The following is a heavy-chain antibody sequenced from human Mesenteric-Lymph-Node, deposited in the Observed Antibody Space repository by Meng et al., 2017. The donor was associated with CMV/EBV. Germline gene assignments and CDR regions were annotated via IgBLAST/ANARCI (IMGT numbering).Heavy chain of an antibody. CDR1: GYTFTSYY. Sequence: ASVKVSCKASGYTFTSYYMHWVRQAPGQGLEWMGIINPSGGSTSYAQKFQGRVTMTRDTSTSTVYMELSSLRSEDTAVYYCARDRLAYYDETGPTRAYGMDVWGQGTTVTVSS. CDR2: INPSGGST. D-gene: IGHD3-22*01. CDR3: ARDRLAYYDETGPTRAYGMDV. J-gene: IGHJ6*02. V-gene: IGHV1-46*01.